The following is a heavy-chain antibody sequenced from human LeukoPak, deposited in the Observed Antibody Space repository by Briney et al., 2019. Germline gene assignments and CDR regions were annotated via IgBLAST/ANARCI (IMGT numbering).Heavy chain of an antibody. D-gene: IGHD5-12*01. Sequence: AASVKVSCKASGYTFTSYYMHWVRQAPGQGLEWMGWINPHSGGTNYAHKFQGRVTMTRDTSISTAYMELSSLRSDDTAVYYCVRDYFRGDIVAAIMDYWGQGTLVTVSS. CDR1: GYTFTSYY. V-gene: IGHV1-2*07. CDR3: VRDYFRGDIVAAIMDY. J-gene: IGHJ4*02. CDR2: INPHSGGT.